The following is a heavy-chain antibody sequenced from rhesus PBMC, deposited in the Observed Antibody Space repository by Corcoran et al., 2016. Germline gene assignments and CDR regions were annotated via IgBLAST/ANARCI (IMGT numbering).Heavy chain of an antibody. V-gene: IGHV4-127*01. CDR3: ARGDYGNLRAFDY. CDR1: GYSISSGYG. Sequence: QVQLQESGPGVVKPSETLSLTCAVSGYSISSGYGWGWIRQPPGKGLEWIGQIYGGSGSTYYNPSLQSRVTVSKDTSKNQFSLKLSSVTAADTAVYYCARGDYGNLRAFDYWGQGVLVTVSS. J-gene: IGHJ4*01. CDR2: IYGGSGST. D-gene: IGHD4-35*01.